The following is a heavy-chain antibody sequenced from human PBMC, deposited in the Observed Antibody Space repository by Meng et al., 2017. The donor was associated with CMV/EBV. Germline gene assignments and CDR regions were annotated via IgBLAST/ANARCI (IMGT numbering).Heavy chain of an antibody. J-gene: IGHJ4*02. CDR3: ARDNRRGGVDY. D-gene: IGHD3-3*01. V-gene: IGHV4-30-4*08. CDR2: IYYSGST. CDR1: GGSISRGDYY. Sequence: HVQLLDSGPGLVKPSPTRSITCSVSGGSISRGDYYWSWIRQPPGKGLEWIGSIYYSGSTYYNPSLKSRVTISVDTSKNQFSLKLSSVTAADTAVYYCARDNRRGGVDYWGQGTLVTVSS.